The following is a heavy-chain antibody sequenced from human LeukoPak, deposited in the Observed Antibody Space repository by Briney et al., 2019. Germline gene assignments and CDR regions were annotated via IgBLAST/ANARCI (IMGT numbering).Heavy chain of an antibody. Sequence: GGSLRLSCAGSGFTFSHAWMSWVRQAPGKGLEWVGRIKSKTDRGATDYAAPVKGRFTISRDDSINTLYLQMNSLKTEDAAVYYCTTGFTDASHDGYWGQGTLVTVSS. J-gene: IGHJ4*02. D-gene: IGHD3-16*01. CDR1: GFTFSHAW. V-gene: IGHV3-15*01. CDR2: IKSKTDRGAT. CDR3: TTGFTDASHDGY.